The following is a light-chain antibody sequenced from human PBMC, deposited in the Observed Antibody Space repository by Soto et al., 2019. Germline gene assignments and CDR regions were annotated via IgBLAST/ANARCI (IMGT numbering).Light chain of an antibody. Sequence: DIQMTQSPSSLYASVGDRIMITCQASQDIDKFFNWYQQKPGKAPKLLIDDASNLGTGVPSRFSGSGSGTDFTFTISSLQADDVATYYCQQYDDLPITFGQGTRLEI. CDR3: QQYDDLPIT. CDR1: QDIDKF. V-gene: IGKV1-33*01. CDR2: DAS. J-gene: IGKJ5*01.